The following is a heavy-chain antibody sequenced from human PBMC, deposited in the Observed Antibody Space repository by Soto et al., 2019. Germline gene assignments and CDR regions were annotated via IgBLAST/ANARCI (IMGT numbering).Heavy chain of an antibody. CDR1: GYSFTSYW. V-gene: IGHV5-51*01. Sequence: PGESLKISCKGSGYSFTSYWIGWVRQMPGKGLEWMGIIYPGDSDTRYSPSFQGQVTISADKSISTAYLQWSSLKASDTAMYYCARRLCGGSCYYNWFDPWGQGTLVTVSS. CDR2: IYPGDSDT. CDR3: ARRLCGGSCYYNWFDP. D-gene: IGHD2-15*01. J-gene: IGHJ5*02.